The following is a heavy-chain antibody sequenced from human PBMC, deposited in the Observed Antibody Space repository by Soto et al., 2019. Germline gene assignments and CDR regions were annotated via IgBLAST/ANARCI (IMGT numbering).Heavy chain of an antibody. CDR2: IIPILGIA. CDR3: AIEFCISTTCSRDY. D-gene: IGHD2-2*01. Sequence: QVQLVQSGAEVKKPGSSVKVSCKASGGTFSSYTISWVRQAPGQGLEWMGRIIPILGIANYAPKLQGSLTITADNSTSTAYLELRSLRSEDTAVYYSAIEFCISTTCSRDYCCQGTLVTVSS. V-gene: IGHV1-69*02. J-gene: IGHJ4*02. CDR1: GGTFSSYT.